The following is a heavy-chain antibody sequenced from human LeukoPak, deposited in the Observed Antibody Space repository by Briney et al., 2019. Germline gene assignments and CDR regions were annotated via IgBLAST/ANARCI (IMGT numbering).Heavy chain of an antibody. V-gene: IGHV4-4*02. Sequence: SETLSLTCTVSGDSINSLDLWSWVRQPPRKGLEWIGEMYLSGTTHSNPSVKSRVTISIDKSKNQFFLNLSSVTAADTAVYYCAGLVGRYSSGLYYYYFDYWGQGTLVTVSS. CDR1: GDSINSLDL. J-gene: IGHJ4*02. CDR3: AGLVGRYSSGLYYYYFDY. CDR2: MYLSGTT. D-gene: IGHD3-22*01.